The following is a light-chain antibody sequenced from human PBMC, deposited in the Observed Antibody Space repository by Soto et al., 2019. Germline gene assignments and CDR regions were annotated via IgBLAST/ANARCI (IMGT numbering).Light chain of an antibody. J-gene: IGKJ4*01. CDR1: QSLLHSDGYNY. CDR3: MQALQTPLT. CDR2: LVS. V-gene: IGKV2-28*01. Sequence: DIVMTQSPLSLPVTPGEPASISCRSSQSLLHSDGYNYLNWYLQKPGQSPQLLIYLVSNRASGVPDRFSGSGSGTVFTLKISRVEAEDVGVYYCMQALQTPLTFGGGTKV.